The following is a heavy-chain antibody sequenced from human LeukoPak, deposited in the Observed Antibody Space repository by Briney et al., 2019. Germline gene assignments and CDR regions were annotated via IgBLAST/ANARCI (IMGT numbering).Heavy chain of an antibody. V-gene: IGHV3-23*01. CDR2: ITANTRGRIT. CDR1: GFTFSSYW. J-gene: IGHJ4*02. D-gene: IGHD5-18*01. Sequence: GGSLRLSCAASGFTFSSYWMSWVRQAPGKGLEWVSGITANTRGRITYYADSVKGRFTISRDSSKDTLYLQMNSLRAEDTAVYYCVWIQRGWGQGTLVTVSS. CDR3: VWIQRG.